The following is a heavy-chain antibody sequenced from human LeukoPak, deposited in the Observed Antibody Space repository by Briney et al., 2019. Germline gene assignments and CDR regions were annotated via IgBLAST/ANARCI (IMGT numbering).Heavy chain of an antibody. CDR1: GFTFSNYG. CDR2: IWYDGSNK. D-gene: IGHD3-10*01. J-gene: IGHJ4*02. V-gene: IGHV3-33*01. Sequence: PGRSLRLSCAASGFTFSNYGMHGVRQAPGKGLEWVAVIWYDGSNKYYADSVKGRFTISRDNSKNTLYLQMNSLRVEDTAVYYCASLGSNYFDYWGQGTLVTVSS. CDR3: ASLGSNYFDY.